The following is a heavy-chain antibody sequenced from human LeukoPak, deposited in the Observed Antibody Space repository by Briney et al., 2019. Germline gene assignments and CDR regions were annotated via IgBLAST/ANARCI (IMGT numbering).Heavy chain of an antibody. J-gene: IGHJ4*02. V-gene: IGHV3-23*01. D-gene: IGHD1-1*01. CDR3: ARHNYPSQSPFDC. CDR2: ISASGATT. CDR1: GFTFGAHA. Sequence: GGSLRLSCAASGFTFGAHAMGGVRQAPGKGLEWVSSISASGATTYSADSVKGRFTISRDNSKNTLYLQLKSLRAEDTAAYYCARHNYPSQSPFDCWGQGTLVTVSS.